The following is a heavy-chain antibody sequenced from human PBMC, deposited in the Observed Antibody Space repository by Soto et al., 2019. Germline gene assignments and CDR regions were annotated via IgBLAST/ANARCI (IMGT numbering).Heavy chain of an antibody. J-gene: IGHJ4*02. CDR1: GGSISSGSYY. V-gene: IGHV4-31*03. D-gene: IGHD3-10*01. Sequence: PSETLSLTCTVSGGSISSGSYYWSWIRQHPGKGLEWMGYIYYSGSTYYNPSLKSRVTISVDTSKDQFSLKLSSVTAADTAVYYCARGSWSFYYFDYWGQGTLVTVSS. CDR2: IYYSGST. CDR3: ARGSWSFYYFDY.